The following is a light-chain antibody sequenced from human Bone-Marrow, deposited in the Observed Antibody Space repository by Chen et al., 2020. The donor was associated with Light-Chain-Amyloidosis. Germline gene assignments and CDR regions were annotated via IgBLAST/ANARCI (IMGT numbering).Light chain of an antibody. CDR3: RSYTITNTLV. CDR2: EVT. Sequence: QSALTQPASVSGSPGQSLTISCTGTSSDVGGDNHVTWYQQHPDKAPKLIIYEVTNRPSWVPDRFSGSKSDNTASLTISGLQTEDEADYFCRSYTITNTLVFGSGTRVTVL. CDR1: SSDVGGDNH. J-gene: IGLJ1*01. V-gene: IGLV2-14*01.